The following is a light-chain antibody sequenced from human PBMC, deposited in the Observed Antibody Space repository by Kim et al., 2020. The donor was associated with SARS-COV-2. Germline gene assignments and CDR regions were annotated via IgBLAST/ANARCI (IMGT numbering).Light chain of an antibody. CDR3: QTWGTGIWV. V-gene: IGLV4-69*01. Sequence: QPVLTQSPSASASLGASVKLTCTLSSGHSSSAIAWHQQQPEKGSRWLVKLNSDGSHNKGDGIPDRFSGSSSEAERYLTISSLQSEDEADYYCQTWGTGIWVFGGGTQLTVL. CDR2: LNSDGSH. CDR1: SGHSSSA. J-gene: IGLJ3*02.